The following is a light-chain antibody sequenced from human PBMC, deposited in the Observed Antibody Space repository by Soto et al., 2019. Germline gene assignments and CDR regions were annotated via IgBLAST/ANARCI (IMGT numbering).Light chain of an antibody. Sequence: EIALTQSPGILYLSPGDRATLSCRASQSVSSGAFAWYRQKPGRAPGLLIYGASKRATGIPDRFSGSGSGTDFTLTISRLEPEDFAVYYCQQYGSSGTFGQGTKVDI. CDR1: QSVSSGA. V-gene: IGKV3-20*01. CDR3: QQYGSSGT. CDR2: GAS. J-gene: IGKJ1*01.